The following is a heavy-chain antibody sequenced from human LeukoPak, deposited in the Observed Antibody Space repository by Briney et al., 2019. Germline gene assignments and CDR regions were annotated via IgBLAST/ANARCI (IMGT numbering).Heavy chain of an antibody. CDR2: ISGSGDDT. CDR1: GFTLSSYA. Sequence: PGGSLRLSCAASGFTLSSYAMTWVRQAPGKGLEWVTGISGSGDDTYYADSVKGRFTVPRDNSKNTLYLQMNSLRVEDTAVYYCAKGDASPVHLLTGHWGQGTLVTVSS. D-gene: IGHD3-9*01. J-gene: IGHJ4*02. V-gene: IGHV3-23*01. CDR3: AKGDASPVHLLTGH.